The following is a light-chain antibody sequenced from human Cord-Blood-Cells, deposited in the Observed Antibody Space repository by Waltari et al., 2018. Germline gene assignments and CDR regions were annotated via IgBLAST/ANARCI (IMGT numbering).Light chain of an antibody. CDR1: QSISSY. Sequence: DIQMTQDTSSLSASVGDRVTITCRASQSISSYLNWYQQKPGKAPKLLIYAASSLQSGVPSRFSGSGSGTDFTLTISSLQPEDFATYYCQQSYSTPYTFGQGTKLEIK. V-gene: IGKV1-39*01. J-gene: IGKJ2*01. CDR2: AAS. CDR3: QQSYSTPYT.